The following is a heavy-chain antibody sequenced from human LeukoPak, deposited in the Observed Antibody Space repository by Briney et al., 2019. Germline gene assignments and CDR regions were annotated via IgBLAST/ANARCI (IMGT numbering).Heavy chain of an antibody. Sequence: GRSLRLSCAASGFTSSSYWMSWSRQAPGKGLGWVSYISSSGTTIYYADSVKGRFTISRDNAKNSLYLQMNSLRAEDTAVYYCARRRDSGSLQHFDYWGQGTLVTVSS. CDR1: GFTSSSYW. D-gene: IGHD1-26*01. CDR2: ISSSGTTI. CDR3: ARRRDSGSLQHFDY. V-gene: IGHV3-11*01. J-gene: IGHJ4*02.